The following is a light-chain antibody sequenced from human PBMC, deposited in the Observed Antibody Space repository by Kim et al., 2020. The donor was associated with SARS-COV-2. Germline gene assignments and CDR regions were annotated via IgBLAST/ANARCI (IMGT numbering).Light chain of an antibody. CDR1: KLGDKY. CDR2: HDS. CDR3: QAWDSSAAWV. Sequence: SYELTQPPSVSVSPGQTASITCSGDKLGDKYACWYQQKPGQSPVLVIYHDSKRPSGIPERFSGSNSGNTATLTISGTQAMDEADYCCQAWDSSAAWVFGGGTQLTVL. J-gene: IGLJ3*02. V-gene: IGLV3-1*01.